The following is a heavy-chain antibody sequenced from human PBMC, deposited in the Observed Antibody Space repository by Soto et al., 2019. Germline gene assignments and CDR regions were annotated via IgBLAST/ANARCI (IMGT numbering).Heavy chain of an antibody. J-gene: IGHJ6*02. CDR2: IDWDDDK. V-gene: IGHV2-70*01. CDR3: ARTNIAARPQGYGMDV. Sequence: SGPTLVNPTQTLTLTCTFSGFSLSTSGMCVSWIRQPPGKALEWLALIDWDDDKYYSTSLKTRLTISKDTSKNQVVLTMTNMDPVDTATYYCARTNIAARPQGYGMDVWGQGTTVTVSS. CDR1: GFSLSTSGMC. D-gene: IGHD6-6*01.